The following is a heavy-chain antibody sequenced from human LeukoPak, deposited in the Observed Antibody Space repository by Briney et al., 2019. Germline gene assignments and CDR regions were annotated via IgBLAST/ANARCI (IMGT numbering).Heavy chain of an antibody. CDR1: GYSFTSYW. J-gene: IGHJ3*02. CDR3: ARRAYMVRGVMRAFDI. D-gene: IGHD3-10*01. V-gene: IGHV5-51*01. CDR2: IYPGDSDT. Sequence: GESLKISCEGSGYSFTSYWIGWVRQMPGKGLEWMGIIYPGDSDTRYSPSFQGQVTISADKSISTAYLQWSSLKASDTAMYYCARRAYMVRGVMRAFDIWGQGTMVTVSS.